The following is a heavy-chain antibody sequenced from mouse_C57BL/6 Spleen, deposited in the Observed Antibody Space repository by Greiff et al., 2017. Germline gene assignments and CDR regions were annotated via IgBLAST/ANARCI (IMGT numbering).Heavy chain of an antibody. Sequence: EVKLMESGPELVKPGASVKISCKASGYSFTDYNMNWVKQSNGKSLEWIGVINPNYGTTSYNQKFKGKATLTVDQSSSTAYMQLNSLTSEDSAVYYCARGGITTVVVPYWYFDVWGTGTTVTVSS. J-gene: IGHJ1*03. CDR2: INPNYGTT. CDR1: GYSFTDYN. D-gene: IGHD1-1*01. V-gene: IGHV1-39*01. CDR3: ARGGITTVVVPYWYFDV.